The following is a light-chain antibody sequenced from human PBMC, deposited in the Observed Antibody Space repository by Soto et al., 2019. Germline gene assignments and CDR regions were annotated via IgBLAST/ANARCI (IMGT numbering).Light chain of an antibody. CDR1: QGVSSY. CDR3: QHYVGGSPIT. CDR2: DAS. J-gene: IGKJ5*01. V-gene: IGKV3-11*01. Sequence: EIVLTQSPATLSLSPGERATLSCRASQGVSSYLAWYQQKPGQAPRLLIYDASNRATGIPARFSGSGSGTDFTLTISRLEPEDFALYYCQHYVGGSPITFGQGTRLDIK.